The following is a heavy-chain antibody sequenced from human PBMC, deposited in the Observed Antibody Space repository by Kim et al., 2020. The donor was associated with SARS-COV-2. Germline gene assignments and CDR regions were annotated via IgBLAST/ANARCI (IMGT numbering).Heavy chain of an antibody. CDR3: ARGRGTVLAGTSAAGDY. V-gene: IGHV3-21*01. CDR2: IGSSNIYK. J-gene: IGHJ4*01. Sequence: GGSLRLSCVASGFTCSSYSLNWVRQAPGKGLEWVSSIGSSNIYKYYAGSVKGRFTISRDNAKNSLYLQLNGLRAADTAVSDCARGRGTVLAGTSAAGDY. CDR1: GFTCSSYS. D-gene: IGHD6-19*01.